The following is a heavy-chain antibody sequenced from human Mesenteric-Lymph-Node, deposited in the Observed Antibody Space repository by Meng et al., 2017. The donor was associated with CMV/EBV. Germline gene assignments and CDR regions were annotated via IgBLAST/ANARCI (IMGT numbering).Heavy chain of an antibody. D-gene: IGHD3-10*01. Sequence: QLQLQESGPGLVKPSETLSLPCPVSGGSISSSSYYWGWIRQPPGKGLEWIGSIYYSGSTYYNPSLKSRVTISVDTSKNQFSLKLSSVTAADTAVYYCARPHYYGSGSSPWFDPWGQGTLVTVSS. J-gene: IGHJ5*02. V-gene: IGHV4-39*01. CDR2: IYYSGST. CDR3: ARPHYYGSGSSPWFDP. CDR1: GGSISSSSYY.